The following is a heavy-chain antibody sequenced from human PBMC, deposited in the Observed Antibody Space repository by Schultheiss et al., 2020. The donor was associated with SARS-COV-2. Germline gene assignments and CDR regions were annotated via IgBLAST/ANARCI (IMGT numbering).Heavy chain of an antibody. CDR1: GGSISSSSYY. D-gene: IGHD6-25*01. CDR2: IYYSGST. J-gene: IGHJ6*03. CDR3: ARHAAPYYYYYYMDV. V-gene: IGHV4-39*01. Sequence: SETLSLTCTVSGGSISSSSYYWGWIRQPPGKGQEWIGSIYYSGSTYYNPSLKSRVTISVDTSKNQFSLKLSSVTAADTAVYYCARHAAPYYYYYYMDVWGKGTTVTVSS.